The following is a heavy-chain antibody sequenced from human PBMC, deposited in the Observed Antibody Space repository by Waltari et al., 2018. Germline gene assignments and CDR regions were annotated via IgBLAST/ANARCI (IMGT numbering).Heavy chain of an antibody. V-gene: IGHV3-74*01. CDR1: GFSISSYW. CDR2: ITTDVTST. Sequence: EVQLVESGGGLVQSGGSLSLSCAASGFSISSYWMHWVRQAPGKGLVWVSHITTDVTSTNYADSVKGRFTISRDSAKNTLYLQMNSLRAEDTALYYCVREGHDYYNEGDAFDIWGHGTMVTVSS. J-gene: IGHJ3*02. D-gene: IGHD2-21*02. CDR3: VREGHDYYNEGDAFDI.